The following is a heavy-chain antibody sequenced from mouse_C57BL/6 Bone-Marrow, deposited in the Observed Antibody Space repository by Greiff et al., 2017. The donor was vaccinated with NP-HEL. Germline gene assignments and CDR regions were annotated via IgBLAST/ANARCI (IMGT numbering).Heavy chain of an antibody. J-gene: IGHJ2*01. CDR1: GYTFTSYW. CDR3: ARYRRQLRLLYFDY. Sequence: VQLQQPGAELVKPGASVKMSCKASGYTFTSYWITWVKQRPGQGLEWIGDIYPGSGSTNYNEKFKSKATLTVDTSSSTAYMQLSSLTSEDSAVYYCARYRRQLRLLYFDYWGQGTTLTVSS. D-gene: IGHD3-2*02. CDR2: IYPGSGST. V-gene: IGHV1-55*01.